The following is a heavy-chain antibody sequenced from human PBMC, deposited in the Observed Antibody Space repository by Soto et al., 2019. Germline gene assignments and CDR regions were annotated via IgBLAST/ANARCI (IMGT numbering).Heavy chain of an antibody. CDR1: GGSISSSSYY. CDR3: ARHVNYDSRRDY. D-gene: IGHD3-22*01. J-gene: IGHJ4*02. Sequence: PSETLSLTCTVSGGSISSSSYYWGWIRQPPGKGLEWIGSIYYSGSTYYNPSLKSRVTISVDTSKNQFSLKLSSVTAADTAVYYCARHVNYDSRRDYWGQGTLVTVSS. CDR2: IYYSGST. V-gene: IGHV4-39*01.